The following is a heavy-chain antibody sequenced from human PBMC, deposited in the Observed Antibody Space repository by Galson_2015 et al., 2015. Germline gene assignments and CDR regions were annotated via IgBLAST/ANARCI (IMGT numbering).Heavy chain of an antibody. V-gene: IGHV4-34*09. Sequence: RQPPGKGLEWIGEIYHSGSTYYNPSLKSRVTISVDTSKNQFSLKLSSVTAADTAVYYCARDLGAWFGGSSYAFDIWGQGTMVTVSS. CDR3: ARDLGAWFGGSSYAFDI. CDR2: IYHSGST. J-gene: IGHJ3*02. D-gene: IGHD3-10*01.